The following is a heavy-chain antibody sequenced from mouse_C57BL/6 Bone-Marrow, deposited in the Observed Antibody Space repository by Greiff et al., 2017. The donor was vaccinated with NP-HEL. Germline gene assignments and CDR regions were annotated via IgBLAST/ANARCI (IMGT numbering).Heavy chain of an antibody. Sequence: EVKLVESGGGLVQPKGSLKLSCAASGFSFNTYAMNWVRQAPGKGLEWVARIRSKSNNYATYYADSVKDRFTISRDDSESMLYLQMNNLKTEDTAMYYCVRHGGFNWEAWFAYWGQGTLVTVSA. CDR2: IRSKSNNYAT. J-gene: IGHJ3*01. D-gene: IGHD4-1*01. V-gene: IGHV10-1*01. CDR3: VRHGGFNWEAWFAY. CDR1: GFSFNTYA.